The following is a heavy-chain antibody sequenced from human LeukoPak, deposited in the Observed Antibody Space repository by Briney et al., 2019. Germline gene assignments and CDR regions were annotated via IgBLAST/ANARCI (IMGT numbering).Heavy chain of an antibody. Sequence: SETLSLTCTVSGGSISSYYWSWIRQPPGKGLEWIGYIYYSGSTNYNPSLKSRVTISVDTSKNQFSLKLSSVTAADTAVYYCARGRVVGATPSYNWFDPWGQGTLVTVSS. V-gene: IGHV4-59*01. CDR3: ARGRVVGATPSYNWFDP. CDR1: GGSISSYY. D-gene: IGHD1-26*01. CDR2: IYYSGST. J-gene: IGHJ5*02.